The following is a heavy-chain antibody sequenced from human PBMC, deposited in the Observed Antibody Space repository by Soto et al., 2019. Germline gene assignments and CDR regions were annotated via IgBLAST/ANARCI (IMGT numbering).Heavy chain of an antibody. J-gene: IGHJ4*02. CDR2: IYYSGST. CDR3: ARSSSMVRGVIIT. V-gene: IGHV4-30-4*01. D-gene: IGHD3-10*01. Sequence: SETLSLTCTLSGGSNSSGDYYWSWIRQPPGKGLEWSGYIYYSGSTYYNPSLKSRVTISVDTSKNPFSLKLSSVTAADTAVYYCARSSSMVRGVIITWGQGTLVTVS. CDR1: GGSNSSGDYY.